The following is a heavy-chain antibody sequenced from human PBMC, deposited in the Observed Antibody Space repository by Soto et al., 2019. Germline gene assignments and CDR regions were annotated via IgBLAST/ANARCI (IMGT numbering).Heavy chain of an antibody. Sequence: QLQLQESGPGLVKPSETLSLTCTVSGGSISSSSYYWGWIRQPPGKGLEWIGSIYYSGSTYYNPSLKSRVTISVDTSKNQFSLKLSSVTAAETAVYYCASHDWAKPFDYWGQGTRVTVSS. J-gene: IGHJ4*02. D-gene: IGHD3-9*01. CDR1: GGSISSSSYY. V-gene: IGHV4-39*01. CDR3: ASHDWAKPFDY. CDR2: IYYSGST.